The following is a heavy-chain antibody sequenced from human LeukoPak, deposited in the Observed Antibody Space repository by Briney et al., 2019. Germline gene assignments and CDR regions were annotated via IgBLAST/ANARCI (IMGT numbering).Heavy chain of an antibody. CDR2: ISASGSYI. J-gene: IGHJ4*02. V-gene: IGHV3-21*01. CDR1: GFTFDTYR. Sequence: GGSLRLSCAASGFTFDTYRMNWVRQAPGKGLEWVSSISASGSYIYYADSLKGRFTTSRDNTKNSLFLQMNSLRAEDTAVYYCARDSPGTTASDYWGQGTLVTVS. CDR3: ARDSPGTTASDY. D-gene: IGHD1-1*01.